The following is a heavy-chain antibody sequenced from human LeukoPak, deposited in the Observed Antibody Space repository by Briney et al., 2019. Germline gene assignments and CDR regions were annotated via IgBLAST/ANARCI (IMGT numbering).Heavy chain of an antibody. CDR1: GGSISSDY. CDR2: IYISGNT. CDR3: ARQQNGMAGAFDI. Sequence: SSETLSLTCTVSGGSISSDYWSWIRQPPGKGLEWIGYIYISGNTNYNPSLKSRVTISMDTSKNQFSLKLRSVTAADTAVYYCARQQNGMAGAFDIWGQGTMVTVSS. D-gene: IGHD6-13*01. V-gene: IGHV4-59*08. J-gene: IGHJ3*02.